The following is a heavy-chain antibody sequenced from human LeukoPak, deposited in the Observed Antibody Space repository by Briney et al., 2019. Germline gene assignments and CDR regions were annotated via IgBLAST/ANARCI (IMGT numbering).Heavy chain of an antibody. CDR3: ARLGAGPTYYDFWSGYSSFYFDY. Sequence: SETLSLTCTVSGGSTSSGNYYWGWIRQPPGTGLEWIGGISSSGNTYYNPSLKSRITIFIDTSKNHFSLKLSSVSAADTAVYYCARLGAGPTYYDFWSGYSSFYFDYWGQGTLVTVSS. V-gene: IGHV4-39*02. CDR1: GGSTSSGNYY. D-gene: IGHD3-3*01. CDR2: ISSSGNT. J-gene: IGHJ4*02.